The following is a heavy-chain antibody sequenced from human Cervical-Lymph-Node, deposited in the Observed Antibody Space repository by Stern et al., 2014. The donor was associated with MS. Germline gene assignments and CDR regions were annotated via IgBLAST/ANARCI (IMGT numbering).Heavy chain of an antibody. Sequence: QVQLVESGAVVKKPGASVKVSCKASGYIFTTYDINWGRQAPGQGLEWMGWMNPNSGKTGSAQKFQGRFTMTRNTSISTAFMELSSLTSEDTAMYYCARDVPPGSSSFQRWFDPWGQGTLVTVSS. D-gene: IGHD6-6*01. CDR3: ARDVPPGSSSFQRWFDP. CDR2: MNPNSGKT. J-gene: IGHJ5*02. V-gene: IGHV1-8*01. CDR1: GYIFTTYD.